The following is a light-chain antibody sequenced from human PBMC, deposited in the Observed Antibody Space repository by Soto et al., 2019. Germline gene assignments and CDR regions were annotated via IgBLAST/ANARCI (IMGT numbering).Light chain of an antibody. CDR2: GAS. CDR1: QSVSSNY. Sequence: IVLTQSPGTLSLSPGERATLSCRASQSVSSNYLAWYQQKTGQAPRLLIYGASSRATGIPHRFGGSGSATDFNLSISSLEAEDVAVYYCQEYCTSAALTFGGG. J-gene: IGKJ4*01. V-gene: IGKV3-20*01. CDR3: QEYCTSAALT.